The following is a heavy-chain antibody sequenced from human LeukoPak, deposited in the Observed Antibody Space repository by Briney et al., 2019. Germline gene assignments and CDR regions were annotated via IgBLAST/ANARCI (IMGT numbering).Heavy chain of an antibody. J-gene: IGHJ5*02. Sequence: ASVKVSCKASGYTFTNHDINWVRQASGQGLEWMGWMNPKSGNTGYAQKFQGRVTMTRNTSISTAYMELSTLRSEDTAVYYCARVFYSGSYHGVSNWFDPWGQGTLVTVSS. V-gene: IGHV1-8*01. CDR3: ARVFYSGSYHGVSNWFDP. CDR1: GYTFTNHD. CDR2: MNPKSGNT. D-gene: IGHD1-26*01.